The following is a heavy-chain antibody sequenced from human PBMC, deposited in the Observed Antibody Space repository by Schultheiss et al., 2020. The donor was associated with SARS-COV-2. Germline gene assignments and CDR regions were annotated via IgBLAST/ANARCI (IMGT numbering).Heavy chain of an antibody. CDR3: ARDGDYDSSGYLPPYYYYYYMDV. CDR2: IRYDGSNK. V-gene: IGHV3-30*02. Sequence: GGSLRLSCAASGFTFSSYGMHWVRQAPGKGLEWVAFIRYDGSNKYYADSVKGRFTISRDNSKNTLYLQMNSLRAEDTAVYYCARDGDYDSSGYLPPYYYYYYMDVWGKGTTVTVSS. CDR1: GFTFSSYG. D-gene: IGHD3-22*01. J-gene: IGHJ6*03.